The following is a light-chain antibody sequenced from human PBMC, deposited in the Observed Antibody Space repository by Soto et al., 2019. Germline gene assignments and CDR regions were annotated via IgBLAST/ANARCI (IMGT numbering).Light chain of an antibody. CDR2: DVS. Sequence: QSVLPQPASVSGSPGQSITIPCTGTSGDVGGYNYVSWYKQHPGKAPKLMAYDVSNRPSGVSNRFSGSKSGNTASLTISGLQAEDEADYYCSSFTTSTSYVFGTGTRSPS. CDR1: SGDVGGYNY. V-gene: IGLV2-14*01. CDR3: SSFTTSTSYV. J-gene: IGLJ1*01.